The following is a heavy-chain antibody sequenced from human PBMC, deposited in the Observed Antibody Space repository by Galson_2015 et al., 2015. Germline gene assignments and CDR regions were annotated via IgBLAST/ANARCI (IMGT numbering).Heavy chain of an antibody. CDR3: ARRYCSGGSCYSSAFDI. D-gene: IGHD2-15*01. J-gene: IGHJ3*02. CDR1: GYSFTNYW. Sequence: QSGAEVKKPGESLKISCKGSGYSFTNYWLGWVRQMTGKGLEWMGVIYPGDSNIRYSPSFQGQVTISADKSISTAYLQWSSLKASDTAIYYCARRYCSGGSCYSSAFDIWGQGTKVTVSS. CDR2: IYPGDSNI. V-gene: IGHV5-51*03.